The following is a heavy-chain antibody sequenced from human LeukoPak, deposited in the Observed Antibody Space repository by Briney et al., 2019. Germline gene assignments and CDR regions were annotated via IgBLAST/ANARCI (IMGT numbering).Heavy chain of an antibody. V-gene: IGHV1-69*13. D-gene: IGHD5-18*01. CDR3: AREATDTAMVMY. CDR1: GGTFSSYA. Sequence: SVKVSCKASGGTFSSYAISWVRQAPGQGLEWMGGIIPIFSTANYAQKFQGRVTITADESTSTAYMELSSLRSEDTAVYYCAREATDTAMVMYWGQGTLVTVSS. CDR2: IIPIFSTA. J-gene: IGHJ4*02.